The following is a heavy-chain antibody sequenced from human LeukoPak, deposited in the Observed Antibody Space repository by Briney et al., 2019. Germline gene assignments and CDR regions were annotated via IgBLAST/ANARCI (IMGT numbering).Heavy chain of an antibody. D-gene: IGHD5-12*01. J-gene: IGHJ6*03. V-gene: IGHV4-59*01. CDR3: ARNTDGYSGIDFNYYYMDV. CDR2: VSYSGNT. CDR1: GDAIDRYY. Sequence: SETLSLTCIVSGDAIDRYYWSWIRQPPGKGLEWIGYVSYSGNTNYNPSLKSRVTISVDTSKTQFSLRLSSVTAADTALYYCARNTDGYSGIDFNYYYMDVWGKGTTVTVSS.